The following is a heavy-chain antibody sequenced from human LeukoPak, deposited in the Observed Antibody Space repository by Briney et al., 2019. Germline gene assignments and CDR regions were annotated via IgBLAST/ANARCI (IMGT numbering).Heavy chain of an antibody. CDR2: INHSGST. J-gene: IGHJ4*02. CDR1: GGSFSGYY. D-gene: IGHD3-10*01. V-gene: IGHV4-34*01. CDR3: ARAGSGAYGSGREVDY. Sequence: SETLSLTCAVYGGSFSGYYWSWIRQPPGKGLDWIGEINHSGSTNYNPSLKSRVTISVDTSKNQFSLKLSSVTAADTAVYYCARAGSGAYGSGREVDYWGQGTLVTVSS.